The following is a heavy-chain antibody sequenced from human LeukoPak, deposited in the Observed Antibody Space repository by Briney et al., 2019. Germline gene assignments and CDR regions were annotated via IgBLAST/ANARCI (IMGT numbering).Heavy chain of an antibody. J-gene: IGHJ6*02. Sequence: GGSLRLSCAASGFTFSSYAMNWVRQAPGKGLERVAVISYDGSNKYYADSVKGRFTISRDNAKNSLYLQMNSLRAEDTAVYYCARGQYSSGWYGVYYYYGMDVWGQGTTVTVSS. V-gene: IGHV3-30*03. CDR3: ARGQYSSGWYGVYYYYGMDV. CDR1: GFTFSSYA. D-gene: IGHD6-19*01. CDR2: ISYDGSNK.